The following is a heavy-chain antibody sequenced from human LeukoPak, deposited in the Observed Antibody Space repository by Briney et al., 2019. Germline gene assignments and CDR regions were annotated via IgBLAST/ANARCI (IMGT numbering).Heavy chain of an antibody. V-gene: IGHV3-30*18. Sequence: GGSLRLSCAASGFTFSNYAMHWVRQAPGKGLEWVAVISDDGSNKYYGDSVKGRFTISRDNSKNTVYLQMSSLRAEDTAVYYCAKDRYSSGWYSDFDYWGQGTLVTVSS. D-gene: IGHD6-19*01. CDR1: GFTFSNYA. CDR2: ISDDGSNK. J-gene: IGHJ4*02. CDR3: AKDRYSSGWYSDFDY.